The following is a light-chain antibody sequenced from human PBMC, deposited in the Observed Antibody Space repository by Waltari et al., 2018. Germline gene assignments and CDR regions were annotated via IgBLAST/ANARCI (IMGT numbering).Light chain of an antibody. CDR2: FND. J-gene: IGLJ2*01. Sequence: QSVLTQPPSVSAAPRQRVTISCSGTSPNIGNNAVNWYQQVPGKPPKLLMAFNDLLPPGVADRCSGSKSGTSASLAISGLQPEDEADYYCAAWDDSLDGLVFGGGTKVTVL. V-gene: IGLV1-36*01. CDR3: AAWDDSLDGLV. CDR1: SPNIGNNA.